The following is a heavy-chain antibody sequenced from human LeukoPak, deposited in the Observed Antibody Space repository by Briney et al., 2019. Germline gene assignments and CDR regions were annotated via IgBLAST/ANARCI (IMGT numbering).Heavy chain of an antibody. J-gene: IGHJ6*03. CDR3: ARVRPLQQLSYYYYYYYMDV. CDR2: INPNSGGT. V-gene: IGHV1-2*02. CDR1: GYTFTGYY. D-gene: IGHD6-13*01. Sequence: ASVKVSCKASGYTFTGYYMHWVRQAPGQGLEWMGWINPNSGGTNYAQKFQGRVTMTRDTSISTAYMELSRLRSDDTAVYYCARVRPLQQLSYYYYYYYMDVWGKGTTVTVSS.